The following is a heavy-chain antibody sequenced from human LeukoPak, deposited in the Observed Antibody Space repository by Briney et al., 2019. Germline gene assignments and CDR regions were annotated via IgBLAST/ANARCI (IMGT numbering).Heavy chain of an antibody. CDR1: GGTFSSYA. D-gene: IGHD2-8*01. V-gene: IGHV1-46*01. CDR2: INPSGGST. CDR3: ARDDATPWGQQYLMGNY. J-gene: IGHJ4*02. Sequence: ASVKVSCKASGGTFSSYAISWVRQAPGQGLEWMGIINPSGGSTSYAQKFQGRVTMTRDMSTSTVYMELSSLRSEDTAVYYCARDDATPWGQQYLMGNYWGQGTLVTVSS.